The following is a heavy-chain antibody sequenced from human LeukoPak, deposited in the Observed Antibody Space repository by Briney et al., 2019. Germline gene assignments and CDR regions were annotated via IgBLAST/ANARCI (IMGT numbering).Heavy chain of an antibody. Sequence: SETLSLTCSVSGGSISTYYWNWIRQPAGKGLEWIGRTRRSGTTNYNPSLKSRVTMSADTSKNQLSLKLSPVTAADTAVYYCARDFGSSIEYYFEDWGQGILVTVSS. D-gene: IGHD6-19*01. CDR2: TRRSGTT. CDR1: GGSISTYY. CDR3: ARDFGSSIEYYFED. J-gene: IGHJ4*02. V-gene: IGHV4-4*07.